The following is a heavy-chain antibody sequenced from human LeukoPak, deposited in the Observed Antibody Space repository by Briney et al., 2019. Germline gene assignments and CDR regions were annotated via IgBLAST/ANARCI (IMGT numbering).Heavy chain of an antibody. J-gene: IGHJ6*02. Sequence: GASVKVSCKASGYTFTSYGISWVRQAPGQELVWMGWISAYNGNTNYAQKLQGRVTMTTDTSTSTAYMELRSLRSDDTAVYYCARDHYSSGWYGYYYYGMDVWGQGTTVTVSS. CDR3: ARDHYSSGWYGYYYYGMDV. CDR2: ISAYNGNT. V-gene: IGHV1-18*01. D-gene: IGHD6-19*01. CDR1: GYTFTSYG.